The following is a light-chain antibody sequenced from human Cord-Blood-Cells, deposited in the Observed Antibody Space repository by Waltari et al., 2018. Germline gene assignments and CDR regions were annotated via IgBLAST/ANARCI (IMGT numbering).Light chain of an antibody. CDR3: MQSIQLPST. CDR2: EVS. Sequence: DIVMTQPPLSLSVTPGQPPSISCKSSQCLLHSDGNTYLYWYLQNPGQSPQLLIYEVSNLFSGVPERFSGSGSGTDFTLKISRVEAEDVGAYYCMQSIQLPSTFGQGTRLEIK. J-gene: IGKJ5*01. CDR1: QCLLHSDGNTY. V-gene: IGKV2D-29*02.